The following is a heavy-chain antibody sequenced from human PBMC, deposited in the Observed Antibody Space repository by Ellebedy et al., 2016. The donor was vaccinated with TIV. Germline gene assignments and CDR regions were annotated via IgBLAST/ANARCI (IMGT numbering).Heavy chain of an antibody. D-gene: IGHD3-10*01. CDR2: IIPIFGTT. Sequence: AASVKVSCKASGGTFSSYAITWVRQAPGKGLEWMGGIIPIFGTTNYAQKFQGRVTITADESTGTAYMELSSLRSEDTAVYYCARLDYYGSGSYLDYWGQGTLVTVSS. J-gene: IGHJ4*02. CDR3: ARLDYYGSGSYLDY. CDR1: GGTFSSYA. V-gene: IGHV1-69*13.